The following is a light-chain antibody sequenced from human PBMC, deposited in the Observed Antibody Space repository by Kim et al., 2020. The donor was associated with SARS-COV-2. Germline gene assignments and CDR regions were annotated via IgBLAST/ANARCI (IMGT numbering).Light chain of an antibody. CDR3: QHYHAWPPWT. V-gene: IGKV3-15*01. J-gene: IGKJ1*01. CDR2: QTS. Sequence: EIVMTQSPATLSVSPGERATLSCRASQSVSNTLAWYQQKPGQAPRLLIYQTSTRATGVPVRFSGSGSGTEFTLTISSLQSEDFAVYYCQHYHAWPPWTFGQGTKVDIK. CDR1: QSVSNT.